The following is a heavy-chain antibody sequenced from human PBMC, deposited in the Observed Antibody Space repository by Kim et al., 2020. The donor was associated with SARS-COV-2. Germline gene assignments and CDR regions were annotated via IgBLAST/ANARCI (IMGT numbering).Heavy chain of an antibody. J-gene: IGHJ4*02. CDR3: ARRGSVYDILTGYYNGYFDY. CDR2: INHSGST. V-gene: IGHV4-34*01. CDR1: GGSFSGYY. Sequence: SETLSLTCAVYGGSFSGYYWSWIRQPPGKGLEWIGEINHSGSTNYNPSLKSRVTISVDTSKNQFSLKLSSVTAADTAVYYCARRGSVYDILTGYYNGYFDYWGQGTLVTVSS. D-gene: IGHD3-9*01.